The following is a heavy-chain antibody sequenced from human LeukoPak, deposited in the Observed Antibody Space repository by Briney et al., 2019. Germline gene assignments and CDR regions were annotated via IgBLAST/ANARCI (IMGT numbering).Heavy chain of an antibody. J-gene: IGHJ4*02. Sequence: GGSLRLSCATCTFIFNNAWMSWVRQAPGKGLEWVGLISSKLYGGTIKYAASVRGRFTISRDDSKSIAYLQMNGLKIEDTAVYYCTRDGSESYAGFNYWGQGTLVTLSS. D-gene: IGHD1-26*01. CDR2: ISSKLYGGTI. CDR1: TFIFNNAW. V-gene: IGHV3-49*04. CDR3: TRDGSESYAGFNY.